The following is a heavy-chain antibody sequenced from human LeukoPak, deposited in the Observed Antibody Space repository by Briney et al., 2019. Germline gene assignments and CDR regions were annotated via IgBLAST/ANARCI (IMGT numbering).Heavy chain of an antibody. J-gene: IGHJ4*02. CDR1: GYSISSGYY. CDR2: IYHSGST. V-gene: IGHV4-38-2*01. D-gene: IGHD6-13*01. Sequence: SETLSLTCAVSGYSISSGYYWGWIRQPPGKGLEWIVSIYHSGSTYYNPSLKSRVTISVDTSKNQFSLKLSSVTAADTAVYYCARSIAAAGTLGWRFPTFVDYWGQGTLVTVSS. CDR3: ARSIAAAGTLGWRFPTFVDY.